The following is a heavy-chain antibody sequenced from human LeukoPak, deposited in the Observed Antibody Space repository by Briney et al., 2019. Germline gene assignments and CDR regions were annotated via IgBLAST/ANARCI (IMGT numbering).Heavy chain of an antibody. CDR1: GFTFSSYG. Sequence: PGGSLRLSCAASGFTFSSYGMHWVRQAPGKGLEWVAFIRYDGSNKYYADSVKGRFTISRDNSKNTLYLQMNSLRAEDTAVYYCAKDISSTITFDIWGQETMVTVSS. CDR3: AKDISSTITFDI. D-gene: IGHD2-2*01. CDR2: IRYDGSNK. V-gene: IGHV3-30*02. J-gene: IGHJ3*02.